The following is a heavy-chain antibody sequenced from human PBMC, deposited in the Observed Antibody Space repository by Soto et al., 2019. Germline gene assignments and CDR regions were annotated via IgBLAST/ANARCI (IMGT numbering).Heavy chain of an antibody. CDR2: ISYDGSNK. D-gene: IGHD3-22*01. J-gene: IGHJ4*02. Sequence: PGGSLRLSCAASGFTFSSYGMHWVRQAPGKGLEWVAVISYDGSNKYYADSVKGRFTISRDNSKNTLYLQMNSLRAEDTAVYYCAKEYYYDSSGYYPGGLATDYWGQGTLVTVSS. CDR3: AKEYYYDSSGYYPGGLATDY. CDR1: GFTFSSYG. V-gene: IGHV3-30*18.